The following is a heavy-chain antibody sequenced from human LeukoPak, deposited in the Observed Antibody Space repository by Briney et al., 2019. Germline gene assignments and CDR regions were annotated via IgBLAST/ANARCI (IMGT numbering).Heavy chain of an antibody. J-gene: IGHJ4*02. CDR3: ARDLPGSGPNFDY. V-gene: IGHV1-2*02. CDR1: GYTFTAYY. Sequence: ASVKVSCKASGYTFTAYYMHWMRQAPGQGLEWMGWINPKSGGTNYAQKFQGRVTMTRDTSITTVYMELSRLTSDDTAVYYCARDLPGSGPNFDYWGQGTLVTVSS. CDR2: INPKSGGT.